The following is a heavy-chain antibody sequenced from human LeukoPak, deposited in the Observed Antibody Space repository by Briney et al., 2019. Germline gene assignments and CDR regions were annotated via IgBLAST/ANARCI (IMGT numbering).Heavy chain of an antibody. Sequence: GGSLRLSCTASGFTFINYAVSWGRQVPGKGLEWVSAISGSGGTTYYADSVQGRFTISRDHSKHTLYLQMNSLRAEDTAIYYCAKNPSLGTYFRFDSWGQGTLVTVSS. D-gene: IGHD2/OR15-2a*01. CDR3: AKNPSLGTYFRFDS. V-gene: IGHV3-23*01. J-gene: IGHJ5*01. CDR2: ISGSGGTT. CDR1: GFTFINYA.